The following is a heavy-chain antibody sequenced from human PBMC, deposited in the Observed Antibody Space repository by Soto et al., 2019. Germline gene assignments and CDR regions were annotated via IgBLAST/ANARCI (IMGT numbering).Heavy chain of an antibody. CDR1: GFTFSSYA. CDR3: AKDLGTDDFWSAYYTYYAKDV. V-gene: IGHV3-23*01. D-gene: IGHD3-3*01. CDR2: ISGSGDNT. Sequence: EVQLLESGGGLLQPGGSLRLSCAASGFTFSSYALNWVRQAPGKGLEWVSVISGSGDNTYYADSVKGRFTISRDNSKNTLYLQMNSLRAEDTAVYYCAKDLGTDDFWSAYYTYYAKDVWGKGTTVTVSS. J-gene: IGHJ6*04.